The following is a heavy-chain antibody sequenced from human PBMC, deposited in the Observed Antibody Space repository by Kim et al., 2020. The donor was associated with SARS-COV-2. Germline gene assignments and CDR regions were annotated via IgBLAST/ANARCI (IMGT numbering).Heavy chain of an antibody. CDR3: SSGYYYGAFDI. CDR2: IKSKTDGGTT. CDR1: GFTFSNAW. V-gene: IGHV3-15*01. J-gene: IGHJ3*02. D-gene: IGHD3-22*01. Sequence: GGSLRLSCAASGFTFSNAWMSWVRQAPGKGLEWVGRIKSKTDGGTTDYAAPVKGRFTISRDDSKNTLYLQMNSLKTEDTAVYYCSSGYYYGAFDIWGQGTMVTVSS.